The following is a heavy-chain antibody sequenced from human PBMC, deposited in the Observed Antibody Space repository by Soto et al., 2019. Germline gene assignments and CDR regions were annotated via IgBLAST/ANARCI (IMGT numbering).Heavy chain of an antibody. V-gene: IGHV3-7*03. J-gene: IGHJ4*02. CDR2: IKQDESEK. D-gene: IGHD1-26*01. CDR1: GLTFTEYW. Sequence: GGSLRLSCVTYGLTFTEYWMSWVRQAPGKGLEWVANIKQDESEKNYLDSVKGRFTISRDNAKNSLYLQMNSLRAEDTAVYYCASDRFRGTYYLRGVTYFFEEWGQGAPVTVSS. CDR3: ASDRFRGTYYLRGVTYFFEE.